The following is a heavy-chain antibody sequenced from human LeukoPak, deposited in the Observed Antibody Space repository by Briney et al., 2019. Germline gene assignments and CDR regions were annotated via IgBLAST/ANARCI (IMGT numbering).Heavy chain of an antibody. Sequence: ASVKASCKASGFTFTSSAVQWVRQARGQRLEWIGWIVVGSGNTNYAQKFQERVTITRDMSTSTAYMELSSLRSEDTAVYYCAGVYYDSSGYYRGGYYFDYWGQGTLVTVSS. CDR3: AGVYYDSSGYYRGGYYFDY. J-gene: IGHJ4*02. D-gene: IGHD3-22*01. CDR1: GFTFTSSA. CDR2: IVVGSGNT. V-gene: IGHV1-58*01.